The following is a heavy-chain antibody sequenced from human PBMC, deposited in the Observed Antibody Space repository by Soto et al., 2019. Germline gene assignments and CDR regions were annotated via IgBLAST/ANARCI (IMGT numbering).Heavy chain of an antibody. D-gene: IGHD6-13*01. CDR2: IYYSGST. CDR3: ARYSSSWLYYIDY. Sequence: SETLSLTCTVSGGSISSYYWSWIRQPPGKGLEWIGYIYYSGSTNYNPSLKSRVTISVDTSKNQFSLKLSSVTAADTAVYYCARYSSSWLYYIDYWGQGTLVTVSS. CDR1: GGSISSYY. J-gene: IGHJ4*02. V-gene: IGHV4-59*01.